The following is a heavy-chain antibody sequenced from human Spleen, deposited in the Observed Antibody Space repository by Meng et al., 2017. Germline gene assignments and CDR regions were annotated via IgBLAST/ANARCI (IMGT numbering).Heavy chain of an antibody. CDR2: IWYDGSNK. Sequence: QVQLVESGGGVVQPGRSLRLSCAASGFTFSTYGMHWVRQAPGKGLEWVAVIWYDGSNKYYADSVKGRFTISRDNSKNTLYLQMNSLRAEDTAVYYCARDDRRYFDWLLYDWGQGTLVTVSS. CDR3: ARDDRRYFDWLLYD. D-gene: IGHD3-9*01. CDR1: GFTFSTYG. J-gene: IGHJ4*02. V-gene: IGHV3-33*01.